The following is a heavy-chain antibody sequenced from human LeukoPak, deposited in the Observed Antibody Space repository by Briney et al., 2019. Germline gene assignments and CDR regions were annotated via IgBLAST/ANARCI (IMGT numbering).Heavy chain of an antibody. J-gene: IGHJ4*02. CDR3: AKSVTGTIYYFDY. D-gene: IGHD1/OR15-1a*01. V-gene: IGHV3-30*02. CDR1: GFTFSSYA. Sequence: GGSLRLSCAASGFTFSSYAMSWVRQAPGKGLEWVAFIRYDGSNKYYADSVKGRFTISRDNSKNTLYLQVNSLRAEDTAVYYCAKSVTGTIYYFDYWGQGTLVTVSS. CDR2: IRYDGSNK.